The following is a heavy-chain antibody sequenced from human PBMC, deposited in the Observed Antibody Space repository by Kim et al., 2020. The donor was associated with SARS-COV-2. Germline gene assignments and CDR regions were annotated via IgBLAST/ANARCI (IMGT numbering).Heavy chain of an antibody. CDR2: IYSGGST. Sequence: IYSGGSTYYADSLKGQFTISRDNSKNTLYLQMNSLRAEDTAVYYCASFIVWGQGTLVTVSS. J-gene: IGHJ4*02. CDR3: ASFIV. V-gene: IGHV3-53*01. D-gene: IGHD1-26*01.